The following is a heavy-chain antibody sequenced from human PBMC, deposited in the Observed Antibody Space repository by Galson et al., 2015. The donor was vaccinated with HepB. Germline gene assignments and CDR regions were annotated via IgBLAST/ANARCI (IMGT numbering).Heavy chain of an antibody. CDR1: GFTFTRYD. CDR2: ISTTSSAI. CDR3: ARDSDYYDSSGHRQNAFDI. V-gene: IGHV3-48*02. D-gene: IGHD3-22*01. Sequence: SLRLSCAASGFTFTRYDMNWVRQAPGKGLEWLSYISTTSSAIYYADSVKGRFTISRDNAKNSLYLQMNSLRDEDTAVYYCARDSDYYDSSGHRQNAFDIWGQGTMVTVSS. J-gene: IGHJ3*02.